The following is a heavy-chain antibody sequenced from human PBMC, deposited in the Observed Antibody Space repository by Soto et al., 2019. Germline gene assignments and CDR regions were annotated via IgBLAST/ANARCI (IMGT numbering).Heavy chain of an antibody. CDR3: ARHIVVGGGYGMDV. D-gene: IGHD2-21*01. Sequence: QVQLQESGPGLEKPSGTLSLTCTVSGGSIISDYWWNWVRQPAGKGLEWIGEIYHRGSTNYNPFLKSRVTMSVDKSKNQFSLKLTSVTAADTAVYYCARHIVVGGGYGMDVWGQGTTVTVS. J-gene: IGHJ6*02. CDR2: IYHRGST. CDR1: GGSIISDYW. V-gene: IGHV4-4*02.